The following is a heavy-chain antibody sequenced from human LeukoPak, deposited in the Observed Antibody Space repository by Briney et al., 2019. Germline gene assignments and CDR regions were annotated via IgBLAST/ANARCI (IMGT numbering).Heavy chain of an antibody. D-gene: IGHD6-13*01. CDR3: ARAAGVGSTWFFGC. Sequence: GGSLRLSCAASGFNFSSYSMSWVRQAPGKGLEWVSYISGGSSAIYYADSVKGRFTISRDNAKNSLYLQMNSLRDEDTAVYYCARAAGVGSTWFFGCWGQGTLVTVPS. V-gene: IGHV3-48*02. J-gene: IGHJ4*02. CDR2: ISGGSSAI. CDR1: GFNFSSYS.